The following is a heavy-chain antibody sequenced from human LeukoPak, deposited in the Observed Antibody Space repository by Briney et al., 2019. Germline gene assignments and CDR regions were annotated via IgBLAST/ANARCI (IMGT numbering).Heavy chain of an antibody. Sequence: SVTVSCKASGYTFTRYGINLVRQAPGQGLEGMGGMNANRGKTDYAQKFQGRVTITRNTSISTAYMVLSRLRSEDTAVYYCARGALGFYGMDVWGQGTTVTVSS. CDR3: ARGALGFYGMDV. CDR2: MNANRGKT. V-gene: IGHV1-8*03. J-gene: IGHJ6*02. CDR1: GYTFTRYG.